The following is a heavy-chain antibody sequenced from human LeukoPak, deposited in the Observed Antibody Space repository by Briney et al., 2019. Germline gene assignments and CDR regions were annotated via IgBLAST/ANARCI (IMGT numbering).Heavy chain of an antibody. CDR2: ISWNSGSI. V-gene: IGHV3-9*01. CDR3: AKDGGTVTSYYFDS. J-gene: IGHJ4*02. Sequence: PGGSLRLSCAASGFTFDDYAMHWVRQAPGKGLEWVSGISWNSGSIGYADSAKGRFTISRDNAKNSLYLQMNSLRVEDTAVYYCAKDGGTVTSYYFDSWGLGTLVTVSP. D-gene: IGHD4-11*01. CDR1: GFTFDDYA.